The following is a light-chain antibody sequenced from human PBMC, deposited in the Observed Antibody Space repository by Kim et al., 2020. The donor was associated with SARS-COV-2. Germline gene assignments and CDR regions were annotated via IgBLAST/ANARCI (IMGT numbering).Light chain of an antibody. Sequence: DIQMTQSPSSLSASVGDRVTITCRASENIYKYLNWYHQTSYGTAPRLLIYDLSSLHPGAPSRFSGRGSGTDFTLTINSLQPGDFGTYYCQQGYTTPLTFGQGTRLEIK. V-gene: IGKV1-39*01. CDR1: ENIYKY. CDR3: QQGYTTPLT. J-gene: IGKJ5*01. CDR2: DLS.